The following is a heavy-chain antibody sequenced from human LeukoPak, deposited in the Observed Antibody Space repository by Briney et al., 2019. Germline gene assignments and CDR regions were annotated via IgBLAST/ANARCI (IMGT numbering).Heavy chain of an antibody. D-gene: IGHD6-6*01. CDR1: GFTFSSYA. V-gene: IGHV3-23*01. J-gene: IGHJ2*01. CDR3: AKSFVLYWYFDL. Sequence: PGGSLRLSCAASGFTFSSYAMSWARQAPGKGLEWVSAISGSGGSTYYADSVKGRFTISRDNSKNTLYLQMNSLRAEDTAVYYCAKSFVLYWYFDLWGRGTLVTVSS. CDR2: ISGSGGST.